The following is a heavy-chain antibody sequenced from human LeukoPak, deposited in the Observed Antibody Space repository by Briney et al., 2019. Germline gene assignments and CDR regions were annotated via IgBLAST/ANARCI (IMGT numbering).Heavy chain of an antibody. CDR3: VRHVSSGWDYYNGLDV. CDR1: GGSIGSSGFY. CDR2: IYYPEST. J-gene: IGHJ6*02. Sequence: SETLSLTCTVSGGSIGSSGFYWGWLRQPPGKGLEWVGSIYYPESTHYNPSLESRVTISVDTSKYQVSLTLSSVTATDTAVYYCVRHVSSGWDYYNGLDVWGQGTTVTVSS. V-gene: IGHV4-39*01. D-gene: IGHD6-19*01.